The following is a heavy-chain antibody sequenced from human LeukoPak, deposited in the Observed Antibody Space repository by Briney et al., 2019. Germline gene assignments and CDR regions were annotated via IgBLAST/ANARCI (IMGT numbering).Heavy chain of an antibody. CDR3: ARGTSNPVGAIDY. D-gene: IGHD1-26*01. CDR1: GGSISISNYY. CDR2: ISYSGT. J-gene: IGHJ4*02. Sequence: SETLSLTCTVSGGSISISNYYWGWIRQPPGRGLEWIGSISYSGTYYNPSLKSRLTISVDTSKNHFSLNLRSVTAADTAVYYCARGTSNPVGAIDYWGQGTLVTVSS. V-gene: IGHV4-39*02.